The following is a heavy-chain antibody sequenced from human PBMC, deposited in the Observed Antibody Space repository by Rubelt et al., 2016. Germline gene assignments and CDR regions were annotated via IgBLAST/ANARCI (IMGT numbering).Heavy chain of an antibody. CDR1: GFIFSSNY. Sequence: EVQLVESGGGLVQPGGSLRLSCEGSGFIFSSNYMAWVRQAPGKGPEWVAHINQDGSQKYHVDSLQGRFTISRDNAKHTHTLKMNGLSTEDTAVYYCAKDKGTSGYPLFDSWGQGLLVTVSS. J-gene: IGHJ4*02. CDR3: AKDKGTSGYPLFDS. D-gene: IGHD3-22*01. V-gene: IGHV3-7*01. CDR2: INQDGSQK.